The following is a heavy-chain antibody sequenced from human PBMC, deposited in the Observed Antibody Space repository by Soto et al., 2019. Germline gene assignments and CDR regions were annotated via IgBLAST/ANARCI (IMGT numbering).Heavy chain of an antibody. CDR3: AREGDYDILTGYYLVGLFDY. CDR2: IYYSGST. CDR1: GGSISSYY. V-gene: IGHV4-59*01. D-gene: IGHD3-9*01. J-gene: IGHJ4*02. Sequence: SETLSLTCTVSGGSISSYYWSWIRQPPGKGLEWIGYIYYSGSTNYNPSLKSRVTISVDTSKNQFSLKLSSVTAADTAVYYCAREGDYDILTGYYLVGLFDYWGQGTLVTSPQ.